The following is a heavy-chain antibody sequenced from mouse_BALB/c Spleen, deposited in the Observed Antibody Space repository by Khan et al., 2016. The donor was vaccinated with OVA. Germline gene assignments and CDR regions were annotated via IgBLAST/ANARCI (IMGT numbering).Heavy chain of an antibody. Sequence: VQLVESGAELVRPGASVKLSCKTSGYIFTSYWIHWVKQRSGQGLEWFARIYPGTDNTYYNEKFKDKATLTPDKSSSTAYMQLSSLKSEDSDVYFCAREEALYDFDHWGQGTTLTVSS. CDR3: AREEALYDFDH. J-gene: IGHJ2*01. CDR1: GYIFTSYW. CDR2: IYPGTDNT. V-gene: IGHV1S132*01. D-gene: IGHD2-14*01.